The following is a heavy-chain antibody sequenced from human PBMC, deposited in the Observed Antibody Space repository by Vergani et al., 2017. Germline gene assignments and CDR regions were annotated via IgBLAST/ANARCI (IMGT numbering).Heavy chain of an antibody. Sequence: QVQLQESGPGLVKPSGTLSLTCAVSGGPISSSNWWSWVRQPPGKGREWIGEIYHSGSTNYNPSIKSRVTISVDKAKNQFSLKLSSVTAADTAVYYWARVGAVAGTLYYWGQGTLVTVYS. D-gene: IGHD6-19*01. J-gene: IGHJ4*02. V-gene: IGHV4-4*02. CDR1: GGPISSSNW. CDR3: ARVGAVAGTLYY. CDR2: IYHSGST.